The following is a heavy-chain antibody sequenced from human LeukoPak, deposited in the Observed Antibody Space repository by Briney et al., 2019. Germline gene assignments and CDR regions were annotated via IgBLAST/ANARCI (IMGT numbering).Heavy chain of an antibody. CDR3: ARLTALAGHRGAFDI. V-gene: IGHV4-39*01. J-gene: IGHJ3*02. D-gene: IGHD6-19*01. CDR1: GGSIGGHTFY. CDR2: IYYNGNT. Sequence: EASDTLSLTCNVSGGSIGGHTFYWDWIRQPPGKGLEWIATIYYNGNTFYNPSLKSRVAISIDVSKSQFFLHLTSVSAADTAVYYCARLTALAGHRGAFDIWGPGTLVTVSS.